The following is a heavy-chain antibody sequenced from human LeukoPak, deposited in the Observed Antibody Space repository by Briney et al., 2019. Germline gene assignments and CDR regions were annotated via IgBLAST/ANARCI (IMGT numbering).Heavy chain of an antibody. J-gene: IGHJ4*02. CDR2: INQDGTEK. CDR3: ARGWSGGSCLTDF. Sequence: GGSLILSCVASGFSFSNNWMAWVRQAPGKGLEWVANINQDGTEKTYVDSVKGRFTISRDNANNSLYLQVNSLRDEDTAVYYCARGWSGGSCLTDFWGQGTLVLVSS. CDR1: GFSFSNNW. V-gene: IGHV3-7*01. D-gene: IGHD2-15*01.